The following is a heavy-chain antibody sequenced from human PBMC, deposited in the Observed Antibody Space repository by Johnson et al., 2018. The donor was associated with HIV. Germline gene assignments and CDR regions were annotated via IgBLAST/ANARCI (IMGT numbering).Heavy chain of an antibody. J-gene: IGHJ3*02. CDR2: IWYDGTNK. CDR3: ARSNSISMIVLVTGGAFDI. V-gene: IGHV3-30*19. Sequence: QVQLVESGGGVVQPGRSLRLSCTASGFTFSSYGIHWVRQAPGKGLEWVALIWYDGTNKYYADSVKGRFTISRDNSKNTLYLQMSSLRAEDTAVYYCARSNSISMIVLVTGGAFDIWGQGTMVTVSS. D-gene: IGHD3-22*01. CDR1: GFTFSSYG.